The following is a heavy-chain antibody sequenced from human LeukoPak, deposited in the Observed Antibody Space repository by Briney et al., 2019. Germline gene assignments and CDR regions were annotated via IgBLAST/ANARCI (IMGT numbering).Heavy chain of an antibody. CDR3: AKDRMGIVVVPAVDFDY. CDR1: GFTVSSNY. D-gene: IGHD2-2*01. CDR2: IYSGGST. J-gene: IGHJ4*02. Sequence: PGGSLRLSCAASGFTVSSNYMSWVRQAPGKGLEWVSVIYSGGSTYYADSVKGRFTISRDNSKNTLYLQMNSLRAEDTAVYYCAKDRMGIVVVPAVDFDYWGQGTLVTVSS. V-gene: IGHV3-53*01.